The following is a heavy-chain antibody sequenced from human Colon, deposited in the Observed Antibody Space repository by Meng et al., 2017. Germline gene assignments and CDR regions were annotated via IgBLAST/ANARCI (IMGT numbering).Heavy chain of an antibody. V-gene: IGHV1-2*06. CDR1: GSSLSGYY. J-gene: IGHJ4*02. Sequence: GGEVKRTGASVKVSCKASGSSLSGYYMHWVRQVPGQGLEWMGRINAESGGTNYAEKFQGRVTLTRDTSINTAYMEVTSLRSDDTAVYYCAKIHLGDSGLDYWGQGTLVTVSS. D-gene: IGHD6-19*01. CDR2: INAESGGT. CDR3: AKIHLGDSGLDY.